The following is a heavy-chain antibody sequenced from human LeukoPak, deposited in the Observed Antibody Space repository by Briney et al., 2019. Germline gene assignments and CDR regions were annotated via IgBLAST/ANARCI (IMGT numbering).Heavy chain of an antibody. J-gene: IGHJ4*02. CDR1: GGSISSGGYS. CDR2: IYYSGST. Sequence: SETLSLTCAVSGGSISSGGYSWSWIRQPPGKGLEWIGYIYYSGSTNYNPSLKSRVTISVDTSKNQFSLKLSSVTAADTAVYYCARGAGYSSSNDYWGQGTLVTVSS. CDR3: ARGAGYSSSNDY. V-gene: IGHV4-61*08. D-gene: IGHD6-13*01.